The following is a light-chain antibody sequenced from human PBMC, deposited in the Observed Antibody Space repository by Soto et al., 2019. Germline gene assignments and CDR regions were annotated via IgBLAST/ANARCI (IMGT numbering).Light chain of an antibody. V-gene: IGKV3-20*01. Sequence: EIVMTQSPATLSVSPGERATLSCRASQSVSNNLAWYQQKPGQAPRLLIYGASSRATGIPDRFSGSGSGTDLTLTISRLEPEDFAVYYCQQYGSSPWTFGQGTKVDIK. CDR3: QQYGSSPWT. J-gene: IGKJ1*01. CDR2: GAS. CDR1: QSVSNN.